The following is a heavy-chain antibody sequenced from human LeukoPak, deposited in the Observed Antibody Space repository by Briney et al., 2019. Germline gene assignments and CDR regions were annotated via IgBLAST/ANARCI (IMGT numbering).Heavy chain of an antibody. CDR1: GFTFSNYA. CDR2: IWYDGSNK. J-gene: IGHJ4*02. CDR3: ARDRRGNYVGVFDY. Sequence: GGSLKLSCAASGFTFSNYAMSWVRQAPGKGLEWVAVIWYDGSNKYYADSVKGRFTISRDNSKNTLYLQMNSLRAEDTAVYYCARDRRGNYVGVFDYWGQGTLVTVSS. D-gene: IGHD4-11*01. V-gene: IGHV3-33*08.